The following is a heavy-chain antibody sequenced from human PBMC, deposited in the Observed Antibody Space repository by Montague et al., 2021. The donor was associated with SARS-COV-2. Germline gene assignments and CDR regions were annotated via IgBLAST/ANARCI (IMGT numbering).Heavy chain of an antibody. Sequence: SLRLSCAASGFTFSSYAMYWVRQAPGKGLEWVAVISYDGSNKYYVDSVKGRFTISRDNSKNTLYLQMNSLGAEDTAVYYCARAALGGYDSYFDYWGQGTLVTVSS. CDR1: GFTFSSYA. J-gene: IGHJ4*02. CDR3: ARAALGGYDSYFDY. D-gene: IGHD5-12*01. V-gene: IGHV3-30*04. CDR2: ISYDGSNK.